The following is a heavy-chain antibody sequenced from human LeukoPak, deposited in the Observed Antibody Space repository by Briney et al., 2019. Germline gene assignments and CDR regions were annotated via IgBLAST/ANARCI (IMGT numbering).Heavy chain of an antibody. J-gene: IGHJ4*02. V-gene: IGHV1-2*06. CDR3: ARDPRGDFWSGYRDY. CDR1: GYTFTGYY. CDR2: INPNSGGT. Sequence: ASVKVSCKASGYTFTGYYMHWVRQAPGQGLEWIGRINPNSGGTNYAQKFQGRVTMTRDTSISTAYMELSRLRSDDTAVYYCARDPRGDFWSGYRDYWGQGTLVTVSS. D-gene: IGHD3-3*01.